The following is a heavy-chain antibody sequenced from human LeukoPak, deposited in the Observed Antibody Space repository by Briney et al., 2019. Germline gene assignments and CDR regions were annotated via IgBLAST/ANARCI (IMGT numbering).Heavy chain of an antibody. Sequence: GGSLRLSCAASGFTFSTYGIHWVRQAPGKGLEWVAAIWYDGSNKFYADSVKGRFTISRDNSKNTMYLQMNSLRAEDTAVYYCARGDFGVTFGGVFDYWGQGTLVTVSS. CDR2: IWYDGSNK. J-gene: IGHJ4*02. CDR3: ARGDFGVTFGGVFDY. D-gene: IGHD3-16*01. V-gene: IGHV3-33*01. CDR1: GFTFSTYG.